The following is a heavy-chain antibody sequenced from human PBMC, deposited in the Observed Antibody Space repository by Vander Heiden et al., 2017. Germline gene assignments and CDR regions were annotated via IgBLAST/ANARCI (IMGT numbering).Heavy chain of an antibody. V-gene: IGHV4-4*02. D-gene: IGHD2-21*02. J-gene: IGHJ4*01. Sequence: QVQLQESGPGLAKPSGTLSLTCAAPGGSISSSNWWSWVRQPTGKGLEWIGEIYHSGSTNYNPSLKSRVTISVDKSKNQFSLKLSSVTAADTAVYYCARDRTYCGGDCYSAFDYWGHGTLVTVSS. CDR3: ARDRTYCGGDCYSAFDY. CDR2: IYHSGST. CDR1: GGSISSSNW.